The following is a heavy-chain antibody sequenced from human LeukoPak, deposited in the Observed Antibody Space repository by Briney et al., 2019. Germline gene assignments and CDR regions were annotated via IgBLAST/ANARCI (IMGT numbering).Heavy chain of an antibody. CDR3: AGLKTGSGSYPWYFDY. V-gene: IGHV4-59*08. CDR2: IYYSGST. CDR1: GGSISSYY. Sequence: SETLSLTCTVSGGSISSYYWSWIRQPPGKGLEWIGYIYYSGSTNHNPSLKSRVTISVDTSKNQFSLKLSSVTAADTAVYYCAGLKTGSGSYPWYFDYWGQGTLVTVSS. D-gene: IGHD1-26*01. J-gene: IGHJ4*02.